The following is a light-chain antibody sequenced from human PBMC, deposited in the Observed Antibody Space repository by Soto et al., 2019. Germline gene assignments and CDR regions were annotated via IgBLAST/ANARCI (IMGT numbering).Light chain of an antibody. V-gene: IGKV3-20*01. Sequence: EIMLTQSPGTLSLSPGERATLSCRASQTFSSNFLAWYQQKPRQAPRLLIYGASSRATGIPYRFTGSASGTDFTLTISRLEPEDFAVYFCQQYRTSPFTFGQGTNLEIK. CDR1: QTFSSNF. J-gene: IGKJ2*01. CDR2: GAS. CDR3: QQYRTSPFT.